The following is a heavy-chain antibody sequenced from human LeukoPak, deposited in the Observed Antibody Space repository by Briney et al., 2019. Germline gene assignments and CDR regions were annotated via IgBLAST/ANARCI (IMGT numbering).Heavy chain of an antibody. CDR2: ISYDGSNK. CDR3: AKELLERRTTPYYYGMDV. D-gene: IGHD1-1*01. Sequence: PGGSLRLSCAASGFTFSSYAMHWVRQAPGKGLEWVAVISYDGSNKYYADSVKGRFTISRDNSKNTLYLQMNSLRAEDTAVYYCAKELLERRTTPYYYGMDVWGQGTTVTVSS. CDR1: GFTFSSYA. V-gene: IGHV3-30-3*01. J-gene: IGHJ6*02.